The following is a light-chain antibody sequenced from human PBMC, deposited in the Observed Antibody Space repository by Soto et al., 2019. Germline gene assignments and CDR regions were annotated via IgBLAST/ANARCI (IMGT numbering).Light chain of an antibody. V-gene: IGKV1-5*03. CDR3: QQYVTAFRS. Sequence: IQVTQSPSSLSASVGESVTITCRASQSISSWLAWYQQKPGTAPKLLIYKSSSLQSGVPSRFSGGGSGTEFTLTISSLQPDDFATYYCQQYVTAFRSFGQGTKVDIK. CDR1: QSISSW. J-gene: IGKJ1*01. CDR2: KSS.